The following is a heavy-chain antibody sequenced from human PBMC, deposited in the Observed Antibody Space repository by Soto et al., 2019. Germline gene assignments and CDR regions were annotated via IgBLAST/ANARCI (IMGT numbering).Heavy chain of an antibody. D-gene: IGHD1-1*01. J-gene: IGHJ3*02. Sequence: PSETLSLTCTVSGGSISSYYWSWIRQPPGKGLEWIGYIYYSGSTNYNPSLKSRVTISVDTSKNQFSLKLSSVTAADTAVYYCARDLGPNWNDFGAFDIWGKGTMVTVSS. CDR3: ARDLGPNWNDFGAFDI. V-gene: IGHV4-59*01. CDR1: GGSISSYY. CDR2: IYYSGST.